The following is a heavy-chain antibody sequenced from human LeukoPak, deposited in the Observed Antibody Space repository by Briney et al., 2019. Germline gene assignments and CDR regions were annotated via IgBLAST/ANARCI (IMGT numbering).Heavy chain of an antibody. J-gene: IGHJ4*02. Sequence: PSETLSLTCSVSGASISSSGYYWGWIRQPPGKGLEWIGSIYYSGSTHYTPSLKSRVTISLDVSKNQFSLKVNSVTAADTAIYYCARDRIRGSSSYWGQGTLVTVSS. V-gene: IGHV4-39*07. CDR3: ARDRIRGSSSY. CDR2: IYYSGST. D-gene: IGHD6-13*01. CDR1: GASISSSGYY.